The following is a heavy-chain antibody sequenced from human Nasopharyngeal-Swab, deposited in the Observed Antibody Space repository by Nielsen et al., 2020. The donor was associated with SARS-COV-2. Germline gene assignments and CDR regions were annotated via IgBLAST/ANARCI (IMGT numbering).Heavy chain of an antibody. J-gene: IGHJ6*02. Sequence: WIRQPPGKGLEWVSSISSSSSYIYYADSVKGRFTISRDNAKNLLYLQMNSLRAEDTAVYYCARGRAMIVVVDPYGMDVWGQGTTVTVSS. D-gene: IGHD3-22*01. CDR3: ARGRAMIVVVDPYGMDV. V-gene: IGHV3-21*01. CDR2: ISSSSSYI.